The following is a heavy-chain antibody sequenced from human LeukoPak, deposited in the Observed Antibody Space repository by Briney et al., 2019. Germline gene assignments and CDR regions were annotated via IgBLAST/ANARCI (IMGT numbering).Heavy chain of an antibody. CDR3: ARDRCSGGICYSSLVY. Sequence: GASVKVSCKASGYSFTNYAFHWVRQAPGQGLESLGWINTANGDTEYSQRFQGRVTFARDTSASTVYMELNSLKSEDTAMFYCARDRCSGGICYSSLVYWGQGTLVTVSS. D-gene: IGHD2-15*01. J-gene: IGHJ4*02. CDR1: GYSFTNYA. CDR2: INTANGDT. V-gene: IGHV1-3*04.